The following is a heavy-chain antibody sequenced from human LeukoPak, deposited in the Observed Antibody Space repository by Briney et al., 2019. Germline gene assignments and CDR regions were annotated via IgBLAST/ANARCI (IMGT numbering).Heavy chain of an antibody. CDR3: AKTPMGYFDWLFPTPFDY. CDR2: IYSGGST. CDR1: GFTFSSKY. V-gene: IGHV3-53*01. Sequence: GGSLRLSCAASGFTFSSKYMSWVRQAPGKGLEWVSVIYSGGSTYYADSVKGRFTISRDNSKNTLYLQMNSLRAEDTAVYYCAKTPMGYFDWLFPTPFDYWGQGTLVTVSS. D-gene: IGHD3-9*01. J-gene: IGHJ4*02.